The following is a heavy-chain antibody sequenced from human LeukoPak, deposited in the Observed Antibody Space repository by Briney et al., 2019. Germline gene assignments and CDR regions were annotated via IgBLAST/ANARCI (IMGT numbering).Heavy chain of an antibody. CDR2: ISYDGSNK. D-gene: IGHD3-22*01. V-gene: IGHV3-30*18. CDR1: GFTFSSYA. J-gene: IGHJ4*02. Sequence: PGGSLRLSCAASGFTFSSYAMSWVRQAPGKGLEWVAVISYDGSNKYYADSVKGRFTISRDNSKNTLYLQMNSLRAEDTAVYYCAKKYYYDSSGYHDYFDYWGQGTLVTVSS. CDR3: AKKYYYDSSGYHDYFDY.